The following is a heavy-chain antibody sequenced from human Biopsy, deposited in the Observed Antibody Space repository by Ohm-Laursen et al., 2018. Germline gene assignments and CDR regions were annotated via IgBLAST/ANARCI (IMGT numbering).Heavy chain of an antibody. D-gene: IGHD6-6*01. Sequence: SQTLSLTCTVSGGSISIYYWSWIRQPPGKGLEWIGNFYYSGSTNYNPSLKSRITMSLDRSKSQVSLRINSVTAADTAVYYCARGEYSSSIFDHWGQGTLVTVSS. CDR2: FYYSGST. J-gene: IGHJ4*02. V-gene: IGHV4-59*01. CDR1: GGSISIYY. CDR3: ARGEYSSSIFDH.